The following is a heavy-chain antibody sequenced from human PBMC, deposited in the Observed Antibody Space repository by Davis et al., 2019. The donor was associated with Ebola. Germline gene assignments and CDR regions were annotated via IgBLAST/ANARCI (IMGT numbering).Heavy chain of an antibody. CDR3: AAGGIGGGFDI. J-gene: IGHJ3*02. CDR1: GYTFTSYG. V-gene: IGHV1-69*04. CDR2: IIPILGIA. Sequence: AALVKVSCKASGYTFTSYGISWVRQAPGQGLEWMGRIIPILGIANYAQKFQGRVTITADKSTSTAYMELSSLRSEDTAIYYCAAGGIGGGFDIWGQGTMVTVSS. D-gene: IGHD2-15*01.